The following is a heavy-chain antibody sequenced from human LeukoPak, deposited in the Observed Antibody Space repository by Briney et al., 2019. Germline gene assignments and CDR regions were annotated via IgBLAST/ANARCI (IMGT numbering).Heavy chain of an antibody. D-gene: IGHD5-18*01. CDR3: ARQVGYSYGSFSYFALDV. CDR2: IYYSGGA. Sequence: SETLSLTCTVYGGSISTYYWTWIRQPPGQGLEWIGYIYYSGGANYNPSLESRVTISVDTSKNQFSLKLSSVTAADTAVYYCARQVGYSYGSFSYFALDVWGQGTTVTVSS. J-gene: IGHJ6*02. V-gene: IGHV4-59*08. CDR1: GGSISTYY.